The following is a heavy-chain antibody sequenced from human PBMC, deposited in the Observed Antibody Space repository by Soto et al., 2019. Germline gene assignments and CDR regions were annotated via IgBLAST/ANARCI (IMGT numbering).Heavy chain of an antibody. CDR2: INAGNGNT. CDR1: GYTFTSYA. J-gene: IGHJ4*02. Sequence: QVQLVQSGAEVKKPGASVKVSCKASGYTFTSYAMHWVRQAPGQRLEWMGWINAGNGNTKYSQKFQGRVTITRDTXASTACMALSSLRSEDTAVYYCARGPGGPDGPGDYWGQGTLVTVSS. D-gene: IGHD2-15*01. V-gene: IGHV1-3*01. CDR3: ARGPGGPDGPGDY.